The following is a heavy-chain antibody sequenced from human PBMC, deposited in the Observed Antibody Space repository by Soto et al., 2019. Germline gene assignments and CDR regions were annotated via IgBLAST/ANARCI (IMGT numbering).Heavy chain of an antibody. J-gene: IGHJ4*02. CDR3: ARQDHYGGYALV. Sequence: PGASLKICCTGSGYSFTNYLIAWVHQMPGKGLEWMGIIYPGDSDTRYSPSFQGQVTISADKSISTAYLQWSSLKASDTAMYFCARQDHYGGYALVWGQGTLVTVSS. V-gene: IGHV5-51*07. D-gene: IGHD4-17*01. CDR1: GYSFTNYL. CDR2: IYPGDSDT.